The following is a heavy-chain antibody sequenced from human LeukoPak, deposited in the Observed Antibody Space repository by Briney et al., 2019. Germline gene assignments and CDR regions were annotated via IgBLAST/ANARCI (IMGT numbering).Heavy chain of an antibody. CDR3: ARGQASNFDY. J-gene: IGHJ4*02. CDR2: INHSGSN. V-gene: IGHV4-34*01. Sequence: PSETLSLTCAVYGGSFSGYYWSWIRQSPGKGLEWIGEINHSGSNNYNPSLKSRVTISVDTSKNQFSLKLSSVTAADTAVYYCARGQASNFDYWGQGTLVSASS. CDR1: GGSFSGYY.